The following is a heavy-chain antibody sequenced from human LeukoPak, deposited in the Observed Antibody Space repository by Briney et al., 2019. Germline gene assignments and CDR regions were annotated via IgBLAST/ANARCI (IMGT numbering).Heavy chain of an antibody. J-gene: IGHJ4*02. Sequence: PSETLSLTCTVSGVSISSYYWSWIRQPPGKGLEWIGYIYYSGSTSYNPSPKSRVTISVDTSKNQFSLKLNSVTAADTAVYYCARQGPLTTAVTTRTNPFDYWGQGTLVTVSS. CDR3: ARQGPLTTAVTTRTNPFDY. D-gene: IGHD4-11*01. CDR1: GVSISSYY. V-gene: IGHV4-59*08. CDR2: IYYSGST.